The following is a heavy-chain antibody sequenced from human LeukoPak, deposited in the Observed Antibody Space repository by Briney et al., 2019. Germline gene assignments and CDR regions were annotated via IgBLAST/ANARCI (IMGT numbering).Heavy chain of an antibody. CDR2: IWYDGSNK. D-gene: IGHD3-10*01. Sequence: GRSLRLSCAASGFTFSSYGMHWVRQAPGKGLEWVAVIWYDGSNKYYADSVKGRFTISRDNSKNTLYLQMNSLRAEDTAVYYCAGDGLEALLWFGELFSYYFDYWGQGTLVTVSS. CDR3: AGDGLEALLWFGELFSYYFDY. J-gene: IGHJ4*02. CDR1: GFTFSSYG. V-gene: IGHV3-33*01.